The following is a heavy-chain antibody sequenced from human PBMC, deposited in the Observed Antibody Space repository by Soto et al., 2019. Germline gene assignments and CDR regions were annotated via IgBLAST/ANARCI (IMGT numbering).Heavy chain of an antibody. D-gene: IGHD2-15*01. J-gene: IGHJ3*02. CDR2: ISAYNGNT. CDR1: GYTFTSYG. Sequence: ASVKVSCKASGYTFTSYGISWVRQAPGQGLEWMGWISAYNGNTNYAQKLQGRVTMTTDTSTSTAYMELRSLRSDDTAVYYCASSYCSGGSCYSRRAFDIWGQGTMVT. CDR3: ASSYCSGGSCYSRRAFDI. V-gene: IGHV1-18*01.